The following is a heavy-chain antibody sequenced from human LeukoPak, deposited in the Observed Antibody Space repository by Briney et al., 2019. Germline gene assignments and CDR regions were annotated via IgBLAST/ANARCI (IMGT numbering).Heavy chain of an antibody. J-gene: IGHJ3*02. CDR1: GGSFSGYY. CDR3: ARVSGLDAFDI. CDR2: INHSGST. V-gene: IGHV4-34*01. D-gene: IGHD5-12*01. Sequence: SETLSLTCAVYGGSFSGYYWSWIRQPPGKGLEWIGEINHSGSTNYNPSLKSRVTISVDTSKNQFSLKLSSVTAADTAEYYCARVSGLDAFDIWGQGTMVTVSS.